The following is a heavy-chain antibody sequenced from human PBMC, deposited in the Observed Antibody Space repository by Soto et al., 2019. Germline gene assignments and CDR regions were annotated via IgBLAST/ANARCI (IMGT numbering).Heavy chain of an antibody. CDR3: ATFLPGTAMVMGYFDY. Sequence: QVQLQQWGAGLLKPSETLSLTCAVYGGSFSGYYWSWIRQPPGKGLEWIGEINHSGRTNYNPSLKSRVTISVDTSKNQFSLQLSSVTAADTAVYYCATFLPGTAMVMGYFDYWGQGTRVTVSS. D-gene: IGHD5-18*01. CDR2: INHSGRT. CDR1: GGSFSGYY. J-gene: IGHJ4*02. V-gene: IGHV4-34*01.